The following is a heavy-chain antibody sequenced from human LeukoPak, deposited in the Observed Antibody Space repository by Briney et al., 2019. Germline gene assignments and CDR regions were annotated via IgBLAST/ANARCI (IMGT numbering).Heavy chain of an antibody. V-gene: IGHV1-2*02. CDR3: ARGGIAVAGMDWFDP. D-gene: IGHD6-19*01. CDR2: INPNSGGT. CDR1: GYTFTSYG. J-gene: IGHJ5*02. Sequence: ASVKVSCKASGYTFTSYGISWVRPAPGQGLEWMGWINPNSGGTNYAQKFQGRVTMTRDTSISTAYMELSRLRSDDTAVYYCARGGIAVAGMDWFDPWGQGTLVTVSS.